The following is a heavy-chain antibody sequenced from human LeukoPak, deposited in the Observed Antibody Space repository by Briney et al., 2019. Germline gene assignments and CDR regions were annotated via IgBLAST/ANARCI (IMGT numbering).Heavy chain of an antibody. CDR3: ARDLRYYDSSGYRFDY. Sequence: ASVKASCKASGYTFTSYGISWVRQAPGQGLEWMGWISAYNGNTNYAQKLQGRVTMTTDTSTSTAYMELRSLRSDDTAVYYCARDLRYYDSSGYRFDYWGQGTLVTVSS. D-gene: IGHD3-22*01. CDR2: ISAYNGNT. V-gene: IGHV1-18*01. CDR1: GYTFTSYG. J-gene: IGHJ4*02.